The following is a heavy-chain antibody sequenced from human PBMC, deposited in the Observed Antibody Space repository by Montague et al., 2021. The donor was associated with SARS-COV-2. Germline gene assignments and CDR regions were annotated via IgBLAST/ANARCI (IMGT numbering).Heavy chain of an antibody. CDR1: GFTFSSYD. CDR2: IGTAGDT. J-gene: IGHJ2*01. Sequence: SLRLSCAASGFTFSSYDMHWVRQAPGKGLEWVSVIGTAGDTYYPGSVKGRFTISRENAKNSLYLQMNSLRAGDTAVYYCARAGYSSSWPLRLYWYFDLWGRGTLVTVSS. CDR3: ARAGYSSSWPLRLYWYFDL. V-gene: IGHV3-13*04. D-gene: IGHD6-13*01.